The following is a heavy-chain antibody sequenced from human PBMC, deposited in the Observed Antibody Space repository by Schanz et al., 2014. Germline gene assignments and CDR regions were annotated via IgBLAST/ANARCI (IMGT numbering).Heavy chain of an antibody. CDR2: IGYLGDT. V-gene: IGHV3-13*01. J-gene: IGHJ4*02. Sequence: EGQLLDSGGGLVQPGGSLRLSCAASGFTLSNSDMHWVRQGTGKGLEWVSTIGYLGDTYYPDSVKGRFTVSRDSGQNSLYLQMNSLRAGDTAVYYCARGTDWNLHYWGQGALVTVSS. D-gene: IGHD1-1*01. CDR1: GFTLSNSD. CDR3: ARGTDWNLHY.